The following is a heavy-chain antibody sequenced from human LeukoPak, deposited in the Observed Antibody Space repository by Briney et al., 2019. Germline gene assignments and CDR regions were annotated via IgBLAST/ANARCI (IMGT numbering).Heavy chain of an antibody. CDR1: GFTFSSYS. Sequence: PGGSLRLSCAASGFTFSSYSMNWVRQAPGKGLEWVSSISSSSSYIYYADSVKGRFTISRDDAKNSLYLQMNSLRAEDAAVYYCARSPVRSYSSSDYWGQGTLVTVSS. CDR3: ARSPVRSYSSSDY. CDR2: ISSSSSYI. J-gene: IGHJ4*02. D-gene: IGHD6-6*01. V-gene: IGHV3-21*01.